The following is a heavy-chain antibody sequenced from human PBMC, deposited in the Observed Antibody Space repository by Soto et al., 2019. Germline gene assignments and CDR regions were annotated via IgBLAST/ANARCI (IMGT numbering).Heavy chain of an antibody. V-gene: IGHV3-30*18. Sequence: PGGSLRHSFAESRITFRGDRRHSVSQAPGKGLEWVAVISYDGSNKYYADSVKGRFTISRDNSKNTLYLQMNSLRAEDTAVYYCAKDPRGYGYEISDYWGQGTLVTVSS. D-gene: IGHD5-18*01. CDR1: RITFRGDR. CDR3: AKDPRGYGYEISDY. J-gene: IGHJ4*02. CDR2: ISYDGSNK.